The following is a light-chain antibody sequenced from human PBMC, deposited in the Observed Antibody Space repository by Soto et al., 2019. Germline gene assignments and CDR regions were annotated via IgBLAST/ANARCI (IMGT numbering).Light chain of an antibody. J-gene: IGKJ2*01. CDR3: QQYGGSPPYT. Sequence: EIVLTQSPGTLSLSPGERATLSCRASQSLSSSYLAWYQQKPGQAPRLLIYGASSRATGIPDRLSGSRSGTGFTLTISRLEPEDFAVYYCQQYGGSPPYTFGQGTKVEIK. CDR1: QSLSSSY. V-gene: IGKV3-20*01. CDR2: GAS.